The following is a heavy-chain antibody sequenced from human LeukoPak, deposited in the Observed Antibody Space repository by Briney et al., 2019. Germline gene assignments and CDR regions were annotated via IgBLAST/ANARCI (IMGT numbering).Heavy chain of an antibody. CDR2: IYPGDSDT. J-gene: IGHJ4*02. CDR3: ARLEEAYCGGDCYSRWFDY. Sequence: GESLKISCKGSGYSFTSYWIGWVRQMPGKGLEWMGIIYPGDSDTRYSPSFQGQVTISADKSINTAYLQWSSLRASDTAMYYCARLEEAYCGGDCYSRWFDYWGQGTLVTVSS. CDR1: GYSFTSYW. V-gene: IGHV5-51*01. D-gene: IGHD2-21*01.